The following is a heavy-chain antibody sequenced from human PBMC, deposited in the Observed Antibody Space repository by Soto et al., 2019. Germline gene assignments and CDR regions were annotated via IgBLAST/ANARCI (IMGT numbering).Heavy chain of an antibody. CDR2: IIPISGTA. V-gene: IGHV1-69*01. CDR1: GGTISSYT. D-gene: IGHD2-2*01. J-gene: IGHJ6*02. CDR3: ARSQGSSTSLEIYYYYYYGMDV. Sequence: QLQLVPAGAEMKKPGSSEKVSYTASGGTISSYTSSVGRHAPGQLLEWVGGIIPISGTANYAQKFQGRVTITADESTSTAYMELSSLRSEDTAVYYCARSQGSSTSLEIYYYYYYGMDVWGQGTTVTVSS.